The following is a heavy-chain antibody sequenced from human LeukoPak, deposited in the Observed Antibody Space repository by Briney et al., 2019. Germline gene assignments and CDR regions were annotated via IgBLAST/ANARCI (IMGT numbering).Heavy chain of an antibody. J-gene: IGHJ4*02. CDR3: AKTGTYFDFDY. Sequence: GGSLRLSCTASGSSFSNAWMSWVRQAPGKGLEWVANIDQDGGEKYYVDSVKGRFTIFRDNSKNSLFLQMNSLSPEDTAVYYCAKTGTYFDFDYWGQGALVTVSS. D-gene: IGHD1-26*01. V-gene: IGHV3-7*01. CDR2: IDQDGGEK. CDR1: GSSFSNAW.